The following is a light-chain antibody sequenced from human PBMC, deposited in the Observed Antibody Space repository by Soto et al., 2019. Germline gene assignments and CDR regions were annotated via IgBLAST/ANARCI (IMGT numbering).Light chain of an antibody. CDR2: GAC. V-gene: IGKV3-15*01. CDR1: QSVRSN. Sequence: EMLIPQPPAPRSVLPGEGPTSSAGASQSVRSNLAWYQQKPGQAPRLLIYGACTRATGIPARFSGTGSGTEFTLTISSLQSEDFALYYCQQYNDWPLTFGQGTKVDIK. CDR3: QQYNDWPLT. J-gene: IGKJ1*01.